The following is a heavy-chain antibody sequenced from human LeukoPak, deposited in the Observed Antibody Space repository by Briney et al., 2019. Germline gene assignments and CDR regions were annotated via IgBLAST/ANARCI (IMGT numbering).Heavy chain of an antibody. Sequence: SETLSLTCTVSGGSISSYYWSWIRQPPGKGLEWIGYIYYSGSTNYNPSLKSRVTISVDTSKNQFSLKLSSVTAADTAVYYCARHGAPLAHYYMDVWGKGTTVTVSS. CDR1: GGSISSYY. V-gene: IGHV4-59*08. CDR3: ARHGAPLAHYYMDV. CDR2: IYYSGST. D-gene: IGHD3-16*01. J-gene: IGHJ6*03.